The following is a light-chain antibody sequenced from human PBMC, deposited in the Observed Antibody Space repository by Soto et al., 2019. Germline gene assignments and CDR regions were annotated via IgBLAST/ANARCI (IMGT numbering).Light chain of an antibody. Sequence: DIQMTQSPSSLSASVGDRVTITCRASQSISSYLNWYQQKPGKAPKLLIYAASSLQSGVPSRFSGSGSGTAFTLTSSSLQPEDFATYYCQQSYSTHFTFGPGTKVDI. V-gene: IGKV1-39*01. CDR1: QSISSY. J-gene: IGKJ3*01. CDR3: QQSYSTHFT. CDR2: AAS.